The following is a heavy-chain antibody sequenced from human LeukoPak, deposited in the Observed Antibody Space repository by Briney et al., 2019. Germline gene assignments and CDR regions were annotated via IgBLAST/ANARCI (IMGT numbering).Heavy chain of an antibody. CDR1: GGSISSSSYY. CDR2: IYYSGST. D-gene: IGHD5-24*01. V-gene: IGHV4-39*07. J-gene: IGHJ5*02. Sequence: ASETLSLTCTVSGGSISSSSYYWGWIRQPPGKGLEWIGSIYYSGSTYYNPSLKSRVTISVDTSKNQFSLKLSSVTAADTAVYYCARERRDGYNRRWFDPWGQGTLVTVSS. CDR3: ARERRDGYNRRWFDP.